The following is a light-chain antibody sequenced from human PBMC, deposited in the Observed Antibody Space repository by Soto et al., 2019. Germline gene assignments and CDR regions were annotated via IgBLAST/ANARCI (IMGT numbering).Light chain of an antibody. Sequence: QSALTQPASVSGSPGQSITISCTGISSDIGNDNFVSWYQVHPGKPPKFIIYEGSKRPSGASNRFSGAKSGSTASLTISGLQAEDEAHYYCCAYASGGTYVLFGGGTKLTVL. CDR3: CAYASGGTYVL. CDR2: EGS. J-gene: IGLJ2*01. V-gene: IGLV2-23*01. CDR1: SSDIGNDNF.